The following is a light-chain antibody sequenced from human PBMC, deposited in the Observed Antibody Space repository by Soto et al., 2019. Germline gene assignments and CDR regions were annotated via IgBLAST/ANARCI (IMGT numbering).Light chain of an antibody. V-gene: IGLV2-8*01. CDR1: SSDVGAYNY. Sequence: QSALTQPPSASGSPGQSVTISCTGTSSDVGAYNYVSWYQQHPGTAPKLMIYEVTKRPSGVPDRFSGSQSGNTASLTVSGLQAEDEADYYCSSYAGGNNVVFGGGTKLTVL. J-gene: IGLJ3*02. CDR2: EVT. CDR3: SSYAGGNNVV.